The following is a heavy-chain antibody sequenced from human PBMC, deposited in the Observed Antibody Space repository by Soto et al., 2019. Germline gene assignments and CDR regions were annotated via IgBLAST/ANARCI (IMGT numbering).Heavy chain of an antibody. CDR2: IYYSGST. D-gene: IGHD1-1*01. CDR1: GGSISSGDYY. Sequence: QVQLQESGPGLVKPSQTLSLTCTVSGGSISSGDYYWSWIRQPPGKGLEWIGYIYYSGSTYYNPSXXSRVTRSVDTXXNXFXXKLSSVTAADTAVYYCARVTTTRAGNYSYYYGMDVWGQGTTVTVSS. V-gene: IGHV4-30-4*01. CDR3: ARVTTTRAGNYSYYYGMDV. J-gene: IGHJ6*02.